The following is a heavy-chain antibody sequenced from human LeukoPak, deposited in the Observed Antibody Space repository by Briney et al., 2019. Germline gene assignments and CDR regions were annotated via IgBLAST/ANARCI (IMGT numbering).Heavy chain of an antibody. CDR2: ISSSSSYI. V-gene: IGHV3-21*01. CDR3: ARSIDSSSWTL. CDR1: GFTFSSYS. J-gene: IGHJ4*02. Sequence: GGSLRLSCAASGFTFSSYSMNWVSQAPGKGLEWVSSISSSSSYIYYADSVKGRFTISRDNAKNSLYLQMNSLRAEDTAVYYCARSIDSSSWTLWGQGTLVTVSS. D-gene: IGHD6-13*01.